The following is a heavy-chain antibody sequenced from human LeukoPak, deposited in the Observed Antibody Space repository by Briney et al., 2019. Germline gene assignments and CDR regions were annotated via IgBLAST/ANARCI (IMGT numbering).Heavy chain of an antibody. CDR1: GCTFTGYY. CDR3: AREAEAGTGTENDY. CDR2: INPNSGGT. D-gene: IGHD6-19*01. Sequence: ASVKVSCKASGCTFTGYYMHWVRQAPGQGLEWMGWINPNSGGTNYAQKFQGRVTMTRDTSISTAYMELSRLRSDDTAVYYCAREAEAGTGTENDYWGQGTLVTVSS. J-gene: IGHJ4*02. V-gene: IGHV1-2*02.